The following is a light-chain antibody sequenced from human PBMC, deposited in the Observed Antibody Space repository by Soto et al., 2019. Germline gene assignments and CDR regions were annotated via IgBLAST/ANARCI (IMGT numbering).Light chain of an antibody. CDR1: QNIHSF. J-gene: IGKJ3*01. V-gene: IGKV1-39*01. CDR3: QQSYNIPFT. Sequence: DIQMTQSPSSLAASVGERVTITCRASQNIHSFLNSYQQKPGKAPQVLIYGGSTLQSGVPSRFSDSGSGTEFTLTISSLQPEDFASYFWQQSYNIPFTFGPANRLDI. CDR2: GGS.